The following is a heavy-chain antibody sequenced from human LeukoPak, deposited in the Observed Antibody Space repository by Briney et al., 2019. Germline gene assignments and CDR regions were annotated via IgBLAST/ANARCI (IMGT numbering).Heavy chain of an antibody. D-gene: IGHD3-10*01. CDR2: IYYSGST. CDR1: GGSISSSSYY. V-gene: IGHV4-39*01. Sequence: SETLSLTCTVSGGSISSSSYYWGWIRQPPGKGLEWIGSIYYSGSTYYNPSLKSRVTISVDTSKNQFSLKLSSVTAADTAVYYCARHIRGVPDYWGQGTLVTVSS. J-gene: IGHJ4*02. CDR3: ARHIRGVPDY.